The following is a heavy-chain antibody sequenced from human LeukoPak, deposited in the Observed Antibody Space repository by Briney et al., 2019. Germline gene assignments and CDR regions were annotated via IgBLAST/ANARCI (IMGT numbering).Heavy chain of an antibody. Sequence: PSETLSLTCAVSGYSISSGFYWDWIRQPPGKGLEWIATIYHNGNRFYNPSLRSRVSISVDTSEDVFSLNLSSVAAADTAVYYCARLFGSGSYKPPASTDYWGQGTLVTVSS. D-gene: IGHD1-26*01. J-gene: IGHJ4*02. V-gene: IGHV4-38-2*01. CDR2: IYHNGNR. CDR1: GYSISSGFY. CDR3: ARLFGSGSYKPPASTDY.